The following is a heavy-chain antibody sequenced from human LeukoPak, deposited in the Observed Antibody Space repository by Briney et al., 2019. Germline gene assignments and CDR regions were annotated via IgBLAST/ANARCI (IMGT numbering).Heavy chain of an antibody. D-gene: IGHD2-2*01. Sequence: GGSLRLSCAASGFTFSSYAMSWVRQAPGKGLEWVSAISGSGGSTYYADSVKGRFTISRDNSKNTLYLQMNSLRAEDTAVYYCTLGDPDIVVVPAAPPLDYWGQGTLVTVSS. CDR2: ISGSGGST. V-gene: IGHV3-23*01. J-gene: IGHJ4*02. CDR1: GFTFSSYA. CDR3: TLGDPDIVVVPAAPPLDY.